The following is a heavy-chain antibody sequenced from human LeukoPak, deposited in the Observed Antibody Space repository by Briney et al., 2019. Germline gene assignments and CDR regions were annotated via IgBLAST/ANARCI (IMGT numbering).Heavy chain of an antibody. J-gene: IGHJ4*02. CDR2: IYSSGDTR. V-gene: IGHV1-46*01. D-gene: IGHD1-14*01. Sequence: GASVKVSCKASGYTFTGHYMHWVRQAPGQGLEWMGIIYSSGDTRIHAQRFQGRVTMTRDTSTSTIYIELSSLGSDDTAVYYCARETPDAYCFDYWGQGTLVTVSS. CDR1: GYTFTGHY. CDR3: ARETPDAYCFDY.